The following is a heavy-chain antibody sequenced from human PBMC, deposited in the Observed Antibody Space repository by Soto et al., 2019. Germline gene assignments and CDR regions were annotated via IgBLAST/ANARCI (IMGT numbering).Heavy chain of an antibody. CDR1: GFSLTTSGVG. J-gene: IGHJ4*02. V-gene: IGHV2-5*02. CDR2: IYRDDDK. CDR3: AHRVLRTVFGLVTTTAIYFDF. D-gene: IGHD3-3*01. Sequence: QITLNESGPTVVRPTETLTLTCRFSGFSLTTSGVGVGWVRQSPGKAPEWLALIYRDDDKRYSESLKSRLTITKDTSKNQVVLTVANLDTTDTATYYCAHRVLRTVFGLVTTTAIYFDFWGQGTPVAVSS.